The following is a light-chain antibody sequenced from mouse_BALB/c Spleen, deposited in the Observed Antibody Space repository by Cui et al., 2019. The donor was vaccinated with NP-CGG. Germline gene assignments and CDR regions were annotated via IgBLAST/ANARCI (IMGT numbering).Light chain of an antibody. CDR2: GTN. CDR1: TGAVTTSNY. J-gene: IGLJ3*01. Sequence: QVVVTQESALTTSPGETVTLTCRSRTGAVTTSNYANWVQEKPDHLFTGLIGGTNNRAPGVPARFSGSLIGDKAALTITGAQTEDETIYFSIIFGSGNKVTVL. V-gene: IGLV1*01. CDR3: II.